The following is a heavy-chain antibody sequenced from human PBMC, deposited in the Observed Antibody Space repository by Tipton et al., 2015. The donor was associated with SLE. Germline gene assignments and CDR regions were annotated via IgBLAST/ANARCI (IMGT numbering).Heavy chain of an antibody. D-gene: IGHD3-3*01. CDR2: VSHSRST. CDR3: VRAVSGYFNFCYMDV. V-gene: IGHV4-34*01. J-gene: IGHJ6*03. CDR1: GFSFSSYY. Sequence: LRLSCTVSGFSFSSYYWSWIRQPPGKGLEWIGEVSHSRSTNYNPSLKSRGTISLDTSNNQFSLRLSSVTAADTAVYYCVRAVSGYFNFCYMDVWGRGTTVTISS.